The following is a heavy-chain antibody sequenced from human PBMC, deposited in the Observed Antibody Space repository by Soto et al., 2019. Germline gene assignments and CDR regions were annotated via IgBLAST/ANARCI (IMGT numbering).Heavy chain of an antibody. CDR2: INPTTGGT. V-gene: IGHV1-2*02. D-gene: IGHD2-2*01. J-gene: IGHJ4*02. Sequence: ASVKVSCKASGYNFPGNYMHWVRQAPGQGLEWMALINPTTGGTSYAQKFQGRVTMTWDTSISTAYMELSRLTSDDTAIYYCARGYCSSSGCSHYFDYWGQGT. CDR3: ARGYCSSSGCSHYFDY. CDR1: GYNFPGNY.